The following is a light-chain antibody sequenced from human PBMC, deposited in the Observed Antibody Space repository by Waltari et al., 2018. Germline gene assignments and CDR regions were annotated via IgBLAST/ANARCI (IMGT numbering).Light chain of an antibody. CDR1: QSVLYSYNNKNS. J-gene: IGKJ4*01. CDR2: WAS. V-gene: IGKV4-1*01. CDR3: QQFYSTPLT. Sequence: DIVMTQSPDSLAVSLGERATINCKSSQSVLYSYNNKNSLAWYQQKPGQPPKFLIHWASTLESGVPDRFSGSGSGTDFTLTISSLQAEDVAVYYCQQFYSTPLTFGGGTKVEIK.